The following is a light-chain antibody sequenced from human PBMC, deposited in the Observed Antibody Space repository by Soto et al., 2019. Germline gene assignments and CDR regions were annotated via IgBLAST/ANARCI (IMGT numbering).Light chain of an antibody. CDR3: QTWGTGIAV. Sequence: QSVLTQSPSASASLGASVKLTCTLSSGHSSYAIAWHQQQPEKGPRYLMKVNRDGSHNKGDGIPDRFSGSSSGAERYLTISSIQSEDEADYYCQTWGTGIAVFGGGTQLTVL. CDR1: SGHSSYA. V-gene: IGLV4-69*01. J-gene: IGLJ7*01. CDR2: VNRDGSH.